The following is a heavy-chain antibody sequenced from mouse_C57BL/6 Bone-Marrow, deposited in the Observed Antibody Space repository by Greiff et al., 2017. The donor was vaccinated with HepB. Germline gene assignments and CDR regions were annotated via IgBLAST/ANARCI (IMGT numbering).Heavy chain of an antibody. CDR3: ERRDYGSSYLDEDAKDD. D-gene: IGHD1-1*01. V-gene: IGHV1-55*01. CDR2: IYPGSGST. J-gene: IGHJ4*01. Sequence: QVQLQQPGAELVKPGASVKMSCKASGYTFTSYWITWVKQRPGQGLEWIGDIYPGSGSTNYNEKFKSKATLTVDTYSSTAYMQLSSLTSEDSAVYYWERRDYGSSYLDEDAKDDWGQGTSVTVAS. CDR1: GYTFTSYW.